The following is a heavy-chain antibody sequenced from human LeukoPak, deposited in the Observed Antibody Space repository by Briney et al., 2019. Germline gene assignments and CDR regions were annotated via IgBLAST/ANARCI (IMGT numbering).Heavy chain of an antibody. CDR2: VSYDGSKQ. D-gene: IGHD3-3*01. Sequence: PGGSLRLSCAASGFTFSSYAMHWVRQAPGEGLEWVAFVSYDGSKQYYADSVKGRFTISRDNSKNTLYLQMNSLRAEDTAVYYCAKDEGSNYDFWSGYQYDFDYWGQGTLVTVSS. J-gene: IGHJ4*02. CDR1: GFTFSSYA. CDR3: AKDEGSNYDFWSGYQYDFDY. V-gene: IGHV3-30-3*01.